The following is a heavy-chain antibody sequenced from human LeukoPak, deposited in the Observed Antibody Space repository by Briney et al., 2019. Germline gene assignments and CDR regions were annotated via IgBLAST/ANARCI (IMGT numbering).Heavy chain of an antibody. CDR1: GGSISNTNYY. CDR3: ARHPGYCSSTSCYGRWFDP. Sequence: SETLSLTCTVSGGSISNTNYYWGWIRQSPGKGLEWIGSVFYSGSSYCNPSLKSRVTISVDTSKNQFSLKLSSVTAADTAVYYCARHPGYCSSTSCYGRWFDPWGQGTLVTVSS. J-gene: IGHJ5*02. D-gene: IGHD2-2*01. V-gene: IGHV4-39*01. CDR2: VFYSGSS.